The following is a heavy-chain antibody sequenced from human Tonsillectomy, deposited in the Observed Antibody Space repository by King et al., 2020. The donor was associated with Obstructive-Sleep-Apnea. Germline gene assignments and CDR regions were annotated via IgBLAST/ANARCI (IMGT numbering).Heavy chain of an antibody. Sequence: VQLVQSGGGLVKPGGSLRLSCAASGFTFSSYSMNWVRQAPGKGLEWVSSISYSSGYIYYADSVRGRFTISRDNAKNSLYLQMASLRAEDTAVYYCVRVRSRDYDSSGYYYVGAFDIWGQGTMVTVSS. CDR3: VRVRSRDYDSSGYYYVGAFDI. CDR1: GFTFSSYS. CDR2: ISYSSGYI. V-gene: IGHV3-21*06. J-gene: IGHJ3*02. D-gene: IGHD3-22*01.